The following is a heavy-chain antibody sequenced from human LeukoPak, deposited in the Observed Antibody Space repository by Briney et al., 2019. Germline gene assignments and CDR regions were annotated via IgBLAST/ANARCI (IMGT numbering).Heavy chain of an antibody. CDR1: GGSFSGYY. J-gene: IGHJ4*02. D-gene: IGHD1-26*01. V-gene: IGHV4-34*01. CDR2: INHSGNT. CDR3: ARVLLLGATEGPYYFDY. Sequence: SETLSLTCAVYGGSFSGYYWSWIRQPPGKGLEWIGEINHSGNTNYNPSLKSRVTISVDTSKNQFSLKLSSVTAADTAVYYCARVLLLGATEGPYYFDYWGQGTLVTVSS.